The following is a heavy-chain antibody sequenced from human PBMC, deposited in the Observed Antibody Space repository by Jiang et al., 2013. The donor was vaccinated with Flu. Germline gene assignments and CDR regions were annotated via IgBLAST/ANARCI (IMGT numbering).Heavy chain of an antibody. V-gene: IGHV1-46*01. D-gene: IGHD6-13*01. CDR3: AREVAAGNYDAFDI. J-gene: IGHJ3*02. CDR2: INPSGGST. Sequence: EWMGIINPSGGSTSYAQKFQGRVTMTRDTSTSTVYMELSSLRSEDTAVYYCAREVAAGNYDAFDIWGQGTMVTVSS.